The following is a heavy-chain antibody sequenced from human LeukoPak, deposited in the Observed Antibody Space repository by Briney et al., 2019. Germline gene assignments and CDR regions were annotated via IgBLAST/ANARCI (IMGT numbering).Heavy chain of an antibody. J-gene: IGHJ5*02. CDR3: AGVIGGIRYFDWYNWFDP. V-gene: IGHV3-11*05. D-gene: IGHD3-9*01. CDR1: GFTFSDYY. Sequence: PGGSLRLSCAASGFTFSDYYMSWIRQAPGKGLEWVSYISSSSSYTNYADSVKGRFTISRDNAKNSLYLQMNSLRAEDTAVYYCAGVIGGIRYFDWYNWFDPWGQGTLVTVSS. CDR2: ISSSSSYT.